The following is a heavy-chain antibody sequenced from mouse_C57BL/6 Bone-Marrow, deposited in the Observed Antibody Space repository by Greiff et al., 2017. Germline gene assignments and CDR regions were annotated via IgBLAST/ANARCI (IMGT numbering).Heavy chain of an antibody. CDR3: AKQGGLEGYYYAMDY. J-gene: IGHJ4*01. D-gene: IGHD2-4*01. Sequence: VKLMESGPGLVAPSQSLSITCTVSGFSLTSYGVDWVRQPPGKGLEWLGVIWGGGSTNYNSALMSRLSISKDNSKSHVFLKMNSLQTDDTAMYCCAKQGGLEGYYYAMDYWGQGTSVTVSS. V-gene: IGHV2-9*01. CDR2: IWGGGST. CDR1: GFSLTSYG.